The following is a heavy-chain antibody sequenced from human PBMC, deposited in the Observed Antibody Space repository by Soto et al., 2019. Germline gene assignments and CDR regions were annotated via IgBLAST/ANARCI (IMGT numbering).Heavy chain of an antibody. J-gene: IGHJ4*02. D-gene: IGHD6-25*01. CDR1: GGPISSNSYY. CDR2: IYYSGNT. Sequence: SETLSLTCTVSGGPISSNSYYWGWIRQPPGKGLEWIGSIYYSGNTYYNPSLKGRVTISVDTSKNQFPLKLSSVTAADTAVYYCARMWSGYNSHWGQGTLVTVSS. CDR3: ARMWSGYNSH. V-gene: IGHV4-39*01.